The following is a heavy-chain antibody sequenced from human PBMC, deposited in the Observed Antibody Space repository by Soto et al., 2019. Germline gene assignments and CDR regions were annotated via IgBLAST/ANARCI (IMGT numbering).Heavy chain of an antibody. CDR3: ARSQGSSTSLEIYYYYYYGMDV. J-gene: IGHJ6*02. D-gene: IGHD2-2*01. CDR2: IIPITATA. CDR1: GGTVGSYA. V-gene: IGHV1-69*01. Sequence: QVQLVQSGAEVKKPGSSVKVSCKSSGGTVGSYAISWVRHAPGQVLEWMGGIIPITATANYAQKFQGRVTITADESTRTASMQLSSLRSEDTAVYYCARSQGSSTSLEIYYYYYYGMDVWGQGTTVTVSS.